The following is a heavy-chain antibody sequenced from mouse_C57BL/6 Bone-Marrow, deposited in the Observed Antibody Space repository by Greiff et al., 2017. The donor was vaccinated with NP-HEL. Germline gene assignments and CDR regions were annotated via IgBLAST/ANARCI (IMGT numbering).Heavy chain of an antibody. V-gene: IGHV1-64*01. CDR3: ARCAYDYDGGWYFDV. D-gene: IGHD2-4*01. J-gene: IGHJ1*03. Sequence: VQLQQPGAELVKPGASVKLSCKASGYTFTSYWMHWVKQRPGQGLEWIGMIHPNSGSTNYNEKFKSKATLTVDKSSSTAYMQLSSLTSEDSAVYYCARCAYDYDGGWYFDVWGTGTTVTVSS. CDR1: GYTFTSYW. CDR2: IHPNSGST.